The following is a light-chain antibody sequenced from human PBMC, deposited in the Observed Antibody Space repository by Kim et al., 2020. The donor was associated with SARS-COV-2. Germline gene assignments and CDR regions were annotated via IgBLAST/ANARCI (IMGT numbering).Light chain of an antibody. J-gene: IGKJ1*01. Sequence: EVVLTQSPGTLSLSPGERATLSCRASQSVSGSYLAWYQQKRGQAPRLLIYSASTRATGIPDRFSGSGSGTDFTLTINRLEPEDFAVYYCQQLGDSPRTFGQGTKVEVK. CDR2: SAS. CDR1: QSVSGSY. V-gene: IGKV3-20*01. CDR3: QQLGDSPRT.